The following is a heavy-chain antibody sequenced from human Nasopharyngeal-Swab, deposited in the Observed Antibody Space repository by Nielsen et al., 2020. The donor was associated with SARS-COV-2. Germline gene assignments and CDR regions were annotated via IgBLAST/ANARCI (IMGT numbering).Heavy chain of an antibody. Sequence: SVKVSCKASGGTFSSYKISWVRQAPGQGLEWMGGIIPMFGTANYAQKFQGRVTITADESTSTAYMELSSRRSEDTAVYYCARDKSAALTPRSQYCFDYWGQGTLVTVSS. V-gene: IGHV1-69*13. CDR2: IIPMFGTA. D-gene: IGHD6-6*01. CDR1: GGTFSSYK. CDR3: ARDKSAALTPRSQYCFDY. J-gene: IGHJ4*02.